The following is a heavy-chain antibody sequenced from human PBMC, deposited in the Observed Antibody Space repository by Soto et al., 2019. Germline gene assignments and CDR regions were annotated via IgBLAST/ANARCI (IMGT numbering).Heavy chain of an antibody. CDR3: ARTSSLATRPDPQNCFDP. V-gene: IGHV5-51*01. CDR1: VYNFPTYL. D-gene: IGHD6-6*01. Sequence: PGESLKISCKGSVYNFPTYLIGCVRQMPRKGLEWMGIIYPGDSETRYSPSFQGQVTISADKSIRTAYLQWSSLKASDTAMYYCARTSSLATRPDPQNCFDPWGQGTLVTVSS. J-gene: IGHJ5*02. CDR2: IYPGDSET.